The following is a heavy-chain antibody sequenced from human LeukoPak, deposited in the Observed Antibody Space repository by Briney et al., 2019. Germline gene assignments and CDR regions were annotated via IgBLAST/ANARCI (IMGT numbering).Heavy chain of an antibody. CDR2: IIPIFGTA. CDR1: GGTFSSYA. V-gene: IGHV1-69*01. D-gene: IGHD4-23*01. Sequence: SVKVSCKASGGTFSSYAISWVRQAPGQGLEWMGGIIPIFGTANYAQKFQGRVTITADESTSTAYMELSSPRSEDTAVYYCARGAEATVDLYYFDYWGQGTLVTVSS. CDR3: ARGAEATVDLYYFDY. J-gene: IGHJ4*02.